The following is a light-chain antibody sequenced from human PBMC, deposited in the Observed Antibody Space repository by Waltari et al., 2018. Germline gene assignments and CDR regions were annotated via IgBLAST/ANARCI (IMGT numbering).Light chain of an antibody. V-gene: IGKV3-11*01. J-gene: IGKJ2*01. Sequence: SCRASQSVSSYMAWYQQKPGQAPRLLSYDISNRATGIPARFSGSGSGSDFTLTISSLEPEDFAVYYCHQHNNWPYTFGQGTKLEI. CDR3: HQHNNWPYT. CDR2: DIS. CDR1: QSVSSY.